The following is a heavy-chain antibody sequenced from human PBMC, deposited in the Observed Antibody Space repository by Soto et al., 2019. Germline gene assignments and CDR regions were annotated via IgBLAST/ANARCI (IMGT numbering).Heavy chain of an antibody. CDR3: AKVKGYDSSGPTAY. D-gene: IGHD3-22*01. V-gene: IGHV3-7*03. Sequence: GGSLRLSCAASGFTFSNYWMTWVRQAPGKGLEWVGSIKLDGSERYYVDSVKGRFTISRDNARNSLYLQMNSLRAEDTAVYYCAKVKGYDSSGPTAYWGQGTLVTVSS. J-gene: IGHJ4*02. CDR2: IKLDGSER. CDR1: GFTFSNYW.